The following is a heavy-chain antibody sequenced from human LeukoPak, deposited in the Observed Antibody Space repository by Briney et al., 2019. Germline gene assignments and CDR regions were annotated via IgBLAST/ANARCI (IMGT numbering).Heavy chain of an antibody. CDR1: GGSISSYY. D-gene: IGHD1-1*01. V-gene: IGHV4-59*08. Sequence: PSETLSLTCTVSGGSISSYYWSWIRQPPGKGLEWIGYIYYSGSTNYNPSLKSRVTISVDTSKNQFSLKLSSVTAADTAVYYCARYTTGTMVPRHDYWGQGTLVTVSS. CDR2: IYYSGST. J-gene: IGHJ4*02. CDR3: ARYTTGTMVPRHDY.